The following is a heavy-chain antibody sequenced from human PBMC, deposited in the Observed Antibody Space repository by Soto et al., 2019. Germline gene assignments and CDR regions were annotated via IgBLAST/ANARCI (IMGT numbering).Heavy chain of an antibody. CDR3: AREPYCTSATCFIHFDS. D-gene: IGHD2-2*01. J-gene: IGHJ4*02. V-gene: IGHV4-31*11. CDR1: VASILSGDSY. CDR2: IFHTGST. Sequence: QSLSLTWAVSVASILSGDSYWRWILQRPGKGLEWIGYIFHTGSTYYNPSLKSRVTISLDSSKNQFSLKLTSATAADTAVYFCAREPYCTSATCFIHFDSWGQGSLVSVSS.